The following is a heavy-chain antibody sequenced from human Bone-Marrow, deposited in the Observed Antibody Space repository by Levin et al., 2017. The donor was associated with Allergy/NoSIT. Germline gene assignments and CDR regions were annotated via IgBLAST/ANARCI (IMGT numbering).Heavy chain of an antibody. CDR2: IYSGGST. J-gene: IGHJ3*02. CDR3: ARDYTISVTFDI. Sequence: PGGSLRLSCAASGFAVSRTYMSWVRQAPGKGLEWVSVIYSGGSTYYADSVKGRFTISRDNSKNTLYLQMNGLRVEDTAVYYCARDYTISVTFDIWGQGTMVTVSS. V-gene: IGHV3-53*01. D-gene: IGHD2-2*02. CDR1: GFAVSRTY.